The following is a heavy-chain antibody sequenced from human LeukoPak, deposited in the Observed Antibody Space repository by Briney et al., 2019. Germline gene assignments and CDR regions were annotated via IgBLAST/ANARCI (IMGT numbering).Heavy chain of an antibody. Sequence: PSETLSLTCTVSGGSISSGDYYWSWIRQPPGRGLEWIAYIFFSGSTFDNPSLKSRVTMSIDTSKNQFSLKLTSVTAADTAVYYCARRIVVVTAGWFDPWGQGTLVTVSS. CDR2: IFFSGST. D-gene: IGHD2-21*02. J-gene: IGHJ5*02. CDR3: ARRIVVVTAGWFDP. CDR1: GGSISSGDYY. V-gene: IGHV4-30-4*01.